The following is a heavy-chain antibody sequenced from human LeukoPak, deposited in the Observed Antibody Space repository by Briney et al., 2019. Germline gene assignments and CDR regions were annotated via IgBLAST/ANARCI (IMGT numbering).Heavy chain of an antibody. V-gene: IGHV4-59*01. Sequence: SETLSLTCTVSGGSISSYYWSWIRQPPGKGLEWIGYNYYSGSTNYNPSLKSRVTISVDTSKNQFSLKLSSVTAADTAVYYCARDRSMSFDLWGRGTLVTVSS. CDR1: GGSISSYY. D-gene: IGHD6-6*01. CDR3: ARDRSMSFDL. J-gene: IGHJ2*01. CDR2: NYYSGST.